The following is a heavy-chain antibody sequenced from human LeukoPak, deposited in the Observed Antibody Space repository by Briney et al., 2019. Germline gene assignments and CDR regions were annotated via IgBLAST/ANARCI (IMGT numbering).Heavy chain of an antibody. J-gene: IGHJ6*03. CDR1: GYTFTGYY. CDR3: ATDSMVRGVIADMDV. V-gene: IGHV1-24*01. Sequence: ASVKVSCKASGYTFTGYYMHCVRQAPGKGLEWMGGFDPEDGETTYAQKFQGRVTMTEDTSTDTAYMELSSLRSEDTAVYYCATDSMVRGVIADMDVWGKGTTVTVSS. D-gene: IGHD3-10*01. CDR2: FDPEDGET.